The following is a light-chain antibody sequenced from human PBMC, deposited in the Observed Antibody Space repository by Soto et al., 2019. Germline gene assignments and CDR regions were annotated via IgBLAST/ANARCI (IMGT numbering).Light chain of an antibody. Sequence: VLTPSPATLSLSPGERATLSCRASQSVNTYLAWYQQRPGQAPRLLIYDASNRAAGIPARFSGSGSGTDFTLTISSLEPEDFAVYYCQQRQNWPPLTFGGGSVVEIK. CDR1: QSVNTY. J-gene: IGKJ4*01. CDR2: DAS. V-gene: IGKV3-11*01. CDR3: QQRQNWPPLT.